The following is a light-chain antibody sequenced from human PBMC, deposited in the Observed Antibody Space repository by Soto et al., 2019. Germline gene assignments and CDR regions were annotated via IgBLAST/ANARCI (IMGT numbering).Light chain of an antibody. V-gene: IGKV4-1*01. CDR1: QSVLYSSNNKNY. CDR3: QQYYSIPVT. J-gene: IGKJ1*01. CDR2: WAS. Sequence: DIVMTPSPDSLAVSLGERATINCKSNQSVLYSSNNKNYLAWYQQKPGQPPKLLICWASTRESGVPDRFSGSGSGTDFTLTISSLQAEDVAVYYCQQYYSIPVTFGQGTKVEIK.